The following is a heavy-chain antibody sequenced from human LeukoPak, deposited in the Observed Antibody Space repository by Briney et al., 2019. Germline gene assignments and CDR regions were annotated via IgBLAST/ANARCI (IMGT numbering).Heavy chain of an antibody. D-gene: IGHD1-26*01. CDR2: INPSGGST. Sequence: ASVKASCKASGYTFTSYYMHWVRQAPGQGLEWMGIINPSGGSTSYAQKFQGRVTMTRDTSTSTVYMELSSLRSEDTAVYYCARGRRVVGATTFRYYYYMDVWGKGTTVTVSS. CDR1: GYTFTSYY. J-gene: IGHJ6*03. CDR3: ARGRRVVGATTFRYYYYMDV. V-gene: IGHV1-46*01.